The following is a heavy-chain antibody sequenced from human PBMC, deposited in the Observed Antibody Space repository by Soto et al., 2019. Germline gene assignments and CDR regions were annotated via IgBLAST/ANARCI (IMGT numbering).Heavy chain of an antibody. J-gene: IGHJ5*02. CDR3: AKDICSTSSCYFAP. CDR2: ISGSGDGT. D-gene: IGHD2-2*01. Sequence: EVQLLESGGDLVQPGGSLRLSCAASRFNFGAYAMTWVRQAPGKGLEWVSAISGSGDGTYYADSVKGRFTISRDNPKNTLYLQMNSLRAEDTAMYYCAKDICSTSSCYFAPWGQGTLVTVSS. V-gene: IGHV3-23*01. CDR1: RFNFGAYA.